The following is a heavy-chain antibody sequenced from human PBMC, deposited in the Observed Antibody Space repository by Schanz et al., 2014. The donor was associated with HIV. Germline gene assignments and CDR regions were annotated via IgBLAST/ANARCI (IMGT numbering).Heavy chain of an antibody. CDR1: GFAFNHYA. J-gene: IGHJ4*02. Sequence: VQLVESGGGLVKPGGSLRLSCAASGFAFNHYALIWVRQAPGKGLEWVSGMSWNRRRIGYADSVKGRFTISRDNAKNSLYLQMNSLRAEDTAFYYCAKDYPDHGLSYWGQGTLVTVSS. CDR2: MSWNRRRI. CDR3: AKDYPDHGLSY. V-gene: IGHV3-9*01.